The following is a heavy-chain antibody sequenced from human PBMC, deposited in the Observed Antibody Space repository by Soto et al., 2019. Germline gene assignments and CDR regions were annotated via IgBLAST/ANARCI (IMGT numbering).Heavy chain of an antibody. CDR3: AKTATPYDSSGYWGTRYYCDF. V-gene: IGHV3-23*01. D-gene: IGHD3-22*01. Sequence: EVQLLESGGGLVQPGGSLRLSCAASGFTFSRYAMSWVRQAPGKGLEWVSVISTSGGSTYYADSVKGRFTISRDNSKNTLYLQMHSLSAEDTAVYDCAKTATPYDSSGYWGTRYYCDFWGQGTPVTVSS. J-gene: IGHJ4*02. CDR2: ISTSGGST. CDR1: GFTFSRYA.